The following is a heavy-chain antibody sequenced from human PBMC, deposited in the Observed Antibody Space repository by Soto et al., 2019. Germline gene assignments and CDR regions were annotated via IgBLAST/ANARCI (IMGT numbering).Heavy chain of an antibody. D-gene: IGHD6-13*01. V-gene: IGHV3-9*01. CDR2: ISWSSGNI. J-gene: IGHJ5*02. CDR1: GFTFDDYA. Sequence: EVQLVESGGGVVQPGRSLRLSCTGSGFTFDDYAMYWVRQRPGAGLEGFAGISWSSGNIAHADSVKGRFTVSRDNDMSALYLQMNSLRVEDTAMYYCARGGSGALTAAAGRTNWFDPWGQGTLVIVSS. CDR3: ARGGSGALTAAAGRTNWFDP.